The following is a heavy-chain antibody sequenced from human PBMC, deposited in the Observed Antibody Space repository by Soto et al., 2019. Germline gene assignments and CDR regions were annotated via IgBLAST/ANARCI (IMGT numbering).Heavy chain of an antibody. D-gene: IGHD2-15*01. Sequence: ASVKVSCKASGYTFTSYDINWVRQANGQRLEWMGWMNPNSGNTGYAQKFQGRVTMTRNTSISTAYMELSSLRSEDTALYRCACARLYCSGGSCYSGTFDIWGQGTMVTVSS. J-gene: IGHJ3*02. CDR1: GYTFTSYD. CDR3: ACARLYCSGGSCYSGTFDI. V-gene: IGHV1-8*01. CDR2: MNPNSGNT.